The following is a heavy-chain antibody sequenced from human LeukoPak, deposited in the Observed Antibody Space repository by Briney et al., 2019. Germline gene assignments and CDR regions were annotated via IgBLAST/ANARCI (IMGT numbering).Heavy chain of an antibody. D-gene: IGHD6-13*01. V-gene: IGHV3-30-3*01. J-gene: IGHJ4*02. CDR2: ISYDGSNK. CDR1: GFTFSSYA. CDR3: AREGPATGYSSSYVGY. Sequence: QPGGSLRLSCAASGFTFSSYAMHWVRQAPGKGLEWVAVISYDGSNKYYADSVKGRFTISRDNSKNTLYLQMNSLRAEDTAVYYCAREGPATGYSSSYVGYWGQGTLVTVSS.